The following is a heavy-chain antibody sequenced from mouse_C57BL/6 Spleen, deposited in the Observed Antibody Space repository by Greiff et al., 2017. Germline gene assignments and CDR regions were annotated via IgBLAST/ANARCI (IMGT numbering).Heavy chain of an antibody. CDR1: GYTFTSYW. CDR2: IDPSDSYT. J-gene: IGHJ4*01. Sequence: QVQLQQPGAELVKPGASVKLSCKASGYTFTSYWMQWVKQRPGQGLEWIGEIDPSDSYTNYNQKFKGKATLTVDTSSSTAYMQLSSLTSEDSAVYYGARDRWGDYWGQGTSVTVSS. CDR3: ARDRWGDY. V-gene: IGHV1-50*01.